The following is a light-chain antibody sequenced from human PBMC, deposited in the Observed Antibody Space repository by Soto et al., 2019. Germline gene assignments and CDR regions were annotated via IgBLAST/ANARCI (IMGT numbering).Light chain of an antibody. Sequence: QSALTQPASVSGSPGQSITISCTVTSSDIGRYNLVSWYQQHPGKVPKIIIYEGSERPSRVSNRFSGSTSGNTASLTISGLQAEDEADYYCCSYVADSLVFGVGTKLTVL. J-gene: IGLJ2*01. CDR1: SSDIGRYNL. CDR3: CSYVADSLV. V-gene: IGLV2-23*01. CDR2: EGS.